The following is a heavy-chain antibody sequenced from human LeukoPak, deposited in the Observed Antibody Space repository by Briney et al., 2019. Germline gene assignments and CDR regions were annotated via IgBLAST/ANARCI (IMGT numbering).Heavy chain of an antibody. V-gene: IGHV3-7*01. D-gene: IGHD3-22*01. J-gene: IGHJ1*01. CDR3: ARDFYDSSGYYYGQH. CDR2: INRDGSEK. Sequence: GGSLRLSCAASGFTFSSYWMSWVRQAPGKGLEWVANINRDGSEKYYVDSMEGRLTISRDNAKNSLFLQMSSLRAEDTAVCYCARDFYDSSGYYYGQHWGQGTLVTVSS. CDR1: GFTFSSYW.